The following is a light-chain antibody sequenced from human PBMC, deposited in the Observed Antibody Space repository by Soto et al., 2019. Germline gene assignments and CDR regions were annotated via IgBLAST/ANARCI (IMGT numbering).Light chain of an antibody. CDR3: HQRSRWPT. Sequence: EIVLTQSPATLSLSPGERATLSCRASQSINTYLAWYQQRPGQAPRLLIYDASNSATGVPARFSGGGSGTDFTLTISSLEPEYFALYYCHQRSRWPTFGGGTKVEI. CDR2: DAS. J-gene: IGKJ4*01. CDR1: QSINTY. V-gene: IGKV3-11*01.